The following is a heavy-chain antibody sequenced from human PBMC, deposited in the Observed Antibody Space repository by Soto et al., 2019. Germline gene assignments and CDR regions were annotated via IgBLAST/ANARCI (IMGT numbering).Heavy chain of an antibody. D-gene: IGHD5-12*01. Sequence: PGGSLRLSCAASGFTFNSYDMHWVSKVTGKGLKWVSAIGTAGDTYYPGSVKGRFTIPRENAKNSLYLQMNSLRAGDTAVYYCVKAGYSGYDRRSHFDYWGQGTLVTVSS. CDR3: VKAGYSGYDRRSHFDY. V-gene: IGHV3-13*01. J-gene: IGHJ4*02. CDR2: IGTAGDT. CDR1: GFTFNSYD.